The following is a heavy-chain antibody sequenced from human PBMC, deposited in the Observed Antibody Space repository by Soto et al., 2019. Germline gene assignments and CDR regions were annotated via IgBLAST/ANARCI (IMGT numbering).Heavy chain of an antibody. CDR1: GFTFSTHA. Sequence: QVQLVESGGGVVQPGRSLRLSCAASGFTFSTHAMHWVRQAPGKGLECVAIVSFDGSNKYYADSVKGRFTISRDNSKNTLYLQMSGLTPEDTALYYCARDQPGITTAGGGRIDPWGQGTLVTFSS. D-gene: IGHD6-13*01. CDR3: ARDQPGITTAGGGRIDP. V-gene: IGHV3-30-3*01. J-gene: IGHJ5*02. CDR2: VSFDGSNK.